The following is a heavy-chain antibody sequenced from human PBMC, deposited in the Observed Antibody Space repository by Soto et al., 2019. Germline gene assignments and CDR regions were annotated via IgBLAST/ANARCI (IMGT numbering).Heavy chain of an antibody. D-gene: IGHD5-18*01. CDR3: ARSKGFGYSYGYYYYYGMDV. CDR2: ISSSSSYI. Sequence: EVQLVESGGGLVKPGGSLRLSCAASGFTFSSYSMNWVRQAPGKGLEWVSSISSSSSYIYYADSVKGRFTISRDNAKNSLYLKMNSLRAEDTAVYYCARSKGFGYSYGYYYYYGMDVWGQGTTVTVSS. J-gene: IGHJ6*02. CDR1: GFTFSSYS. V-gene: IGHV3-21*01.